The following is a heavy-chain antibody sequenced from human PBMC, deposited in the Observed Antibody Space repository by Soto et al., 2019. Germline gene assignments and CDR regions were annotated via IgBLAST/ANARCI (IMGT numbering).Heavy chain of an antibody. CDR2: INHSGST. CDR3: ARRGVFGVVKGGLDP. V-gene: IGHV4-34*01. D-gene: IGHD3-3*01. Sequence: PSETLSLTCAFYCGPFIGYYWSWIRQPPGKGLEWIGEINHSGSTNYNPSLKSRVTISVDTSKNQFSLKLSSVTAADTAVYYCARRGVFGVVKGGLDPWGQGTLVTVSS. CDR1: CGPFIGYY. J-gene: IGHJ5*02.